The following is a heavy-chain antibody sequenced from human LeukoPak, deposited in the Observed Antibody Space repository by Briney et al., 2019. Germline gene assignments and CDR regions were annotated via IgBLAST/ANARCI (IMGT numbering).Heavy chain of an antibody. D-gene: IGHD3-10*01. CDR1: GGSFSGYY. J-gene: IGHJ5*02. CDR3: ARDQWFGELFTWFDP. CDR2: INHSGST. Sequence: SETLSLTGAGYGGSFSGYYLSWIRQPPGQGLDWIGEINHSGSTNTNPPPKSRVTISVDTSTNQFSLKLSAVTAADAAVYYCARDQWFGELFTWFDPWGQGTLVTVSS. V-gene: IGHV4-34*01.